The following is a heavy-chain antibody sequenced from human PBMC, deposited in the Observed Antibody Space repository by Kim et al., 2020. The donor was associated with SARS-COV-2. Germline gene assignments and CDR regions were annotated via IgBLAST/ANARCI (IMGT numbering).Heavy chain of an antibody. J-gene: IGHJ4*02. V-gene: IGHV3-23*01. Sequence: GGSLRLSCAASGFTFNNYPMSWVRQAPGKGLEWVSSISGNGHRTFYPDSVKGRFSISRDNSKNTLYLQMNSLRAEDTALYYCAKRQWDSSYYGSFDFWGQGSLITVSA. CDR2: ISGNGHRT. CDR3: AKRQWDSSYYGSFDF. CDR1: GFTFNNYP. D-gene: IGHD3-10*01.